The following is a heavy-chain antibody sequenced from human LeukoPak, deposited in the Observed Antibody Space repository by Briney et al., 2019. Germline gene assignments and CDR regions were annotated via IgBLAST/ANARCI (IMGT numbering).Heavy chain of an antibody. CDR3: AKDGLIAVAGLLDY. CDR1: GFTFSSYG. V-gene: IGHV3-30*02. Sequence: GGSLRLPCAASGFTFSSYGMHWVRQAPGKGLEWVAFIRYDGSNKYYADSVKGRFTISRDNSKNTLYLQMNSLRAEDTAVYYCAKDGLIAVAGLLDYWGQGTLVTVSS. D-gene: IGHD6-19*01. J-gene: IGHJ4*02. CDR2: IRYDGSNK.